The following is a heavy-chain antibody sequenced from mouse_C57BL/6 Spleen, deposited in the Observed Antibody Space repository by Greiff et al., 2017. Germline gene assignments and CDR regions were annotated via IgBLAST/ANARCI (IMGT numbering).Heavy chain of an antibody. V-gene: IGHV8-12*01. Sequence: QVTLKVSGPGLLQSSQTLSLTCSFSGFSLSTSGMGVSWSRQPSGQGLEWLAHIYWDDDKRYNPSLKSRLTISKDTSRNQVFLKITSVDTADTATYYCARASYDGYFYWYFDVWGTGTTVTVSS. D-gene: IGHD2-3*01. CDR2: IYWDDDK. CDR1: GFSLSTSGMG. J-gene: IGHJ1*03. CDR3: ARASYDGYFYWYFDV.